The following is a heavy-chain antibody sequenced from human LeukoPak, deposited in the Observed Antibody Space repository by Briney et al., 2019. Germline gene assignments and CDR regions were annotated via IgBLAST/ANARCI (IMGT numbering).Heavy chain of an antibody. CDR2: INPNSGGT. D-gene: IGHD1-26*01. CDR3: ARDFRSYTASVDY. V-gene: IGHV1-2*02. J-gene: IGHJ4*02. CDR1: GYTFTGYY. Sequence: ASVKVSCKASGYTFTGYYMHWVRPAPGQGLEWMGWINPNSGGTNYAQKFQGRVTMTRDTSISTAYMELSRLRSDDTAVYYCARDFRSYTASVDYWGQGTLVTVSS.